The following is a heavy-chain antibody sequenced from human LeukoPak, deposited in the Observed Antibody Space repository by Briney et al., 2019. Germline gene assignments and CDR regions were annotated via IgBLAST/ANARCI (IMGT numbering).Heavy chain of an antibody. J-gene: IGHJ4*02. CDR3: ARDRPTGASRVFVVQ. CDR1: GFTFSNHA. Sequence: GGSLRLSCTASGFTFSNHAMTWVRQAPGKGLEWVSSMSSGGTYIYFADSVRGRFTISRDNAKNSLYLVMNSLRAEDTATYYCARDRPTGASRVFVVQWGQGTLVTVSS. D-gene: IGHD2-15*01. CDR2: MSSGGTYI. V-gene: IGHV3-21*01.